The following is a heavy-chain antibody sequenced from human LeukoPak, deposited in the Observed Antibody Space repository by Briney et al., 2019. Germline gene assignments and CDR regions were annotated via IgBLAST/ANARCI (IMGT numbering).Heavy chain of an antibody. Sequence: EASVKVSCKASGGTFSSYAISWVRQAPGQGLEWMGRIIPILGIANYAQKFQGRVTITADKSTSTAYMELSSLRSEDTAVYYCARDKRRGYDSLYYYYGMDVWGQGTTVTVSS. V-gene: IGHV1-69*04. J-gene: IGHJ6*02. CDR1: GGTFSSYA. D-gene: IGHD5-12*01. CDR2: IIPILGIA. CDR3: ARDKRRGYDSLYYYYGMDV.